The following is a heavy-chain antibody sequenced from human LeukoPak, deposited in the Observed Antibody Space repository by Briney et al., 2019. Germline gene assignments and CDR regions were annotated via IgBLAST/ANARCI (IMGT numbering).Heavy chain of an antibody. CDR2: INHSGST. CDR1: GGSFSGYY. J-gene: IGHJ5*02. D-gene: IGHD3-9*01. V-gene: IGHV4-34*01. CDR3: ARGADDILTGFGWFDP. Sequence: KPSETLSLTCAVYGGSFSGYYWSWIRQPPGKGLEWIGEINHSGSTNYNPSLKSRVTISVDTSKNQFSLKLSSVTAADTAVYYCARGADDILTGFGWFDPWGQGTLVTVSS.